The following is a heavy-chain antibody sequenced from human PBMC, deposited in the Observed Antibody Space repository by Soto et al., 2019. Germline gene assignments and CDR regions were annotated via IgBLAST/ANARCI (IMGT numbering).Heavy chain of an antibody. V-gene: IGHV4-30-4*01. Sequence: SETLSLTCTVSGGSISSGDYYWSWIRQPPGKGLEWIGYIYYSGSTYYNPSLKSRVTISVDTSKNQFSLKLSSVTAADTAVYYCARYSGSYRPAFDIWGQGAMVTVSS. D-gene: IGHD1-26*01. CDR2: IYYSGST. J-gene: IGHJ3*02. CDR1: GGSISSGDYY. CDR3: ARYSGSYRPAFDI.